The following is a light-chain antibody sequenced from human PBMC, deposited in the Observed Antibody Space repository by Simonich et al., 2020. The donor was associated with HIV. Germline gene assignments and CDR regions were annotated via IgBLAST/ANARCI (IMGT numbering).Light chain of an antibody. CDR2: WAS. V-gene: IGKV4-1*01. CDR1: QSVLYSSHNKHY. J-gene: IGKJ5*01. CDR3: QQYYSTPPIT. Sequence: DIVMTQSPDSLAVSLGERATINCKSSQSVLYSSHNKHYLAWYQQKPGQTPKLLIYWASTRESGVPDRFSGSGSGTDFTLTISSLQAEDVAVYYCQQYYSTPPITFGQGTRLEIK.